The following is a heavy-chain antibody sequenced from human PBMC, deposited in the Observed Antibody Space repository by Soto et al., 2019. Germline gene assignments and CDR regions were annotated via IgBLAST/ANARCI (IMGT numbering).Heavy chain of an antibody. V-gene: IGHV3-53*01. CDR2: IYSGGST. CDR1: GFTVSSNY. Sequence: PGGSLRLSCAVSGFTVSSNYMSWVRQPPGKGPEWVSDIYSGGSTYYADSVKGRFTISRDNSKNTLYLQMNSLRAEDTAVYYCERERDGHNPNWFDLWGQGTLVTVSS. CDR3: ERERDGHNPNWFDL. D-gene: IGHD2-8*01. J-gene: IGHJ5*02.